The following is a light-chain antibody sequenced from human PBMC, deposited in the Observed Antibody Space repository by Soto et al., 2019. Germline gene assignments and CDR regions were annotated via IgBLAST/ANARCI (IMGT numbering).Light chain of an antibody. Sequence: EIVLTQSPGTLSLSPGERATLSCRASQSVSSSYLAWYQQKPGQAPRLLISGASSRDTGIPDRFSGSGSVTGFTLSISRLEPEYFAVYYCQQYCSSPYTFGQGTKLEIK. CDR2: GAS. CDR1: QSVSSSY. J-gene: IGKJ2*01. CDR3: QQYCSSPYT. V-gene: IGKV3-20*01.